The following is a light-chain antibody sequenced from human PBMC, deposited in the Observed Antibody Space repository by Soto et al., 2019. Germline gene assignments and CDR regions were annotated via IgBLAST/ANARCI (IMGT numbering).Light chain of an antibody. J-gene: IGKJ1*01. V-gene: IGKV3-15*01. CDR2: GAS. CDR3: QQYNNWPPTRT. Sequence: EIVMTQSPATLSVSPGERATLSCRASQSVSSNLAWYQQKPGQAPRLLIYGASTRATGIPARFSGSGSGTDCTLTISSLQSEDFAVYYCQQYNNWPPTRTFGQGTKVEIK. CDR1: QSVSSN.